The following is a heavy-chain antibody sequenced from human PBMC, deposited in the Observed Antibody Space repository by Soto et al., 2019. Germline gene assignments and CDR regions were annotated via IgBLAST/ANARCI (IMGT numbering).Heavy chain of an antibody. CDR3: ARTKCSGGSCYSWSLDY. V-gene: IGHV4-31*02. J-gene: IGHJ4*02. CDR2: RYYSEST. D-gene: IGHD2-15*01. CDR1: GGSITTGGYY. Sequence: SETLSLTXTVSGGSITTGGYYWSWIRQLPGKGLEWIGHRYYSESTYYNPSLKSRVSISLDTSKNQFSLKLSFVTAADTAMYYCARTKCSGGSCYSWSLDYWGQGTPVTVS.